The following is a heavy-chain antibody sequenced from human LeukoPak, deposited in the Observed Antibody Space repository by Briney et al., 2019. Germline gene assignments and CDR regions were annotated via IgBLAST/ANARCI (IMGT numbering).Heavy chain of an antibody. V-gene: IGHV3-23*01. CDR2: VRGGGANP. J-gene: IGHJ3*02. D-gene: IGHD5-18*01. Sequence: GGSLRLSCAASGFTFSNFAMNWVRQAPGKGLEWVSSVRGGGANPHYADSVKGRFTISRDNSKNTLYMEMNSLRAEDTAVYYCAKCSYTYGNDAYDIWGQGTMVTASS. CDR3: AKCSYTYGNDAYDI. CDR1: GFTFSNFA.